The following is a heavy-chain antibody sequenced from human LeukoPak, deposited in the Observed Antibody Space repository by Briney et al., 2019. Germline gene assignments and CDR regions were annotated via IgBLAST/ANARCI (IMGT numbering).Heavy chain of an antibody. CDR3: TADKKLGDFDY. V-gene: IGHV1-2*06. CDR2: INPNSGGT. D-gene: IGHD7-27*01. Sequence: GASVTVSCKASAYTFTDYYMHWVRQAPGQGLDWMGRINPNSGGTNYAQKFQGRVSMTRDTSISIGYMELSRLKSDGTAIYYCTADKKLGDFDYWGQGTVVSVSS. CDR1: AYTFTDYY. J-gene: IGHJ4*02.